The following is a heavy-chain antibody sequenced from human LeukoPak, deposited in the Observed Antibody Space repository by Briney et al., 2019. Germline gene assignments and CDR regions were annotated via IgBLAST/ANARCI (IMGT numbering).Heavy chain of an antibody. CDR1: GFTFTNTW. V-gene: IGHV3-15*01. CDR2: IKSKSDGGST. J-gene: IGHJ4*02. CDR3: STLHYDILTGYKNFVS. D-gene: IGHD3-9*01. Sequence: PGWSLRLSCAASGFTFTNTWMSWVRQAPGKGLEWVGRIKSKSDGGSTEYAAPVKGRFTISRDDSKNALYLQMNSLKTEDTAVYYCSTLHYDILTGYKNFVSWGQGTLVTVSS.